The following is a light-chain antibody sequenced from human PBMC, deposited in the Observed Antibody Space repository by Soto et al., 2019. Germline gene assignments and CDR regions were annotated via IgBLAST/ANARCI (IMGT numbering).Light chain of an antibody. Sequence: QSVLTQPPSVSGAPGQRVTISCTGSSSNIGAGYDVHWYQQLPGTAPKLLIYGNSNRPSGAPDRFSGSKSGTSASLAITGLQAEDEADYYCQSYDSSLGYVFGTGTKLTVL. V-gene: IGLV1-40*01. J-gene: IGLJ1*01. CDR3: QSYDSSLGYV. CDR1: SSNIGAGYD. CDR2: GNS.